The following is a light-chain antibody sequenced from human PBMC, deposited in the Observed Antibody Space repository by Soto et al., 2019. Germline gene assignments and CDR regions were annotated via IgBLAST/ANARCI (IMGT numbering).Light chain of an antibody. CDR2: SYN. CDR1: SSNIGSNI. J-gene: IGLJ2*01. Sequence: QSVLTQPPSASGTPGQRVTISCSGSSSNIGSNIVNWYQQLPGTAPKLLIYSYNQRPSGVPDRFSGSKSGTSASLAISGLQSEDEADYYCAAWDASLNVVVFGGGTKVTVL. V-gene: IGLV1-44*01. CDR3: AAWDASLNVVV.